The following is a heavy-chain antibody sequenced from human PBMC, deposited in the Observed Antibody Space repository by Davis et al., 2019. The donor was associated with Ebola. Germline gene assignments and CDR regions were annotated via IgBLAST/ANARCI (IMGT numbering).Heavy chain of an antibody. D-gene: IGHD6-6*01. CDR1: GDSISSGHYY. CDR3: ATHYSSSPHFDY. CDR2: IYYSGST. Sequence: MPSETLSLTCTVSGDSISSGHYYWSWIRQPPGKGLEWIGNIYYSGSTYYRSSLKSRVTMSINMSRSQFSLRLSSVTAADTAVYYCATHYSSSPHFDYWGQGTLVTVSS. V-gene: IGHV4-30-4*01. J-gene: IGHJ4*02.